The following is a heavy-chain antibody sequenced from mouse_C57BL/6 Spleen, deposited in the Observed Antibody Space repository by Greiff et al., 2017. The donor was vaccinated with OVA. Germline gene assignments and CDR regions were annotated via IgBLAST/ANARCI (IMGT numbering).Heavy chain of an antibody. J-gene: IGHJ2*01. D-gene: IGHD2-2*01. CDR2: IRLKSDNYAT. V-gene: IGHV6-3*01. CDR1: GFTFSNYW. CDR3: TEYGYGYFDY. Sequence: EVQLVESGGGLVQPGGSMKLSCVASGFTFSNYWMNWVRQSPEKGLEWVAQIRLKSDNYATHYAESVKGRFTISRDDSKSSVYLQMNNLRAEDTGIYYCTEYGYGYFDYWGQGTTLTVSS.